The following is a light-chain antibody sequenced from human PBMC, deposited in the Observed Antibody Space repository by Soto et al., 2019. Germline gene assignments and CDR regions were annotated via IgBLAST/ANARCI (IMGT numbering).Light chain of an antibody. CDR2: DAS. CDR3: QQRSNWPRT. J-gene: IGKJ1*01. Sequence: IVMTPSPFTLSVSPWGRATLACRASQTISSGYLAWYQQKPGQAPRLLIYDASNRATGIPAGFSGSGSGTDFTLTISSLEPEDFAVYYCQQRSNWPRTFGQGTKVDIK. CDR1: QTISSGY. V-gene: IGKV3-11*01.